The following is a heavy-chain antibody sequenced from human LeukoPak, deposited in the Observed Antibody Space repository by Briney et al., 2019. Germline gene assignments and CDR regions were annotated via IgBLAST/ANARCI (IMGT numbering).Heavy chain of an antibody. CDR1: GFTVSSNY. D-gene: IGHD3-10*01. CDR2: IYSGGST. Sequence: GRSLRLSCAASGFTVSSNYMSWVRQAPGKGLEWVSVIYSGGSTYYADSVKGRFTISRDNSKNTLYLQMNSLRAEDTAVYYCARGRVSGVPYYWGQGTLVTVSS. CDR3: ARGRVSGVPYY. V-gene: IGHV3-53*01. J-gene: IGHJ4*02.